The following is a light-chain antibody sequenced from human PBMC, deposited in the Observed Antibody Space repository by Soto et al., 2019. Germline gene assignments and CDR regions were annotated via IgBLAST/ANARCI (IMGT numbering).Light chain of an antibody. J-gene: IGLJ1*01. CDR3: PPWDDGLRVNV. CDR2: TND. Sequence: QSVLTQPPSASGTPGQRVTISCSGSSSNIGRNTVHWYQQLPGTAPNVLIYTNDKRPSGVPDRFSGSKSGTSASLAISGLQSEDEADYNWPPWDDGLRVNVLGTGTKLTVL. V-gene: IGLV1-44*01. CDR1: SSNIGRNT.